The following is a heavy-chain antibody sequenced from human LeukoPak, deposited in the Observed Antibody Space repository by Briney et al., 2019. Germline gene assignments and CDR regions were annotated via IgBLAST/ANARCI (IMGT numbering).Heavy chain of an antibody. CDR2: ISSSSSNI. J-gene: IGHJ4*02. V-gene: IGHV3-48*01. Sequence: GGSLRLSCAASGFTFSGDSMNWVRQAPGKGVEGMSYISSSSSNIHYGDSVKGRFTISRDNAENSLYLQMNSLRAEDTAVYYCARASIQLWPNAIDFWGQGTLVTVSS. CDR3: ARASIQLWPNAIDF. D-gene: IGHD1-1*01. CDR1: GFTFSGDS.